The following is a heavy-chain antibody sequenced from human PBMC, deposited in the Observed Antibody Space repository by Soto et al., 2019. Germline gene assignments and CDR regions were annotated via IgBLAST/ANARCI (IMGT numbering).Heavy chain of an antibody. CDR1: GYTFTSYD. J-gene: IGHJ6*02. D-gene: IGHD3-9*01. CDR2: MNPNSGNT. CDR3: ARGRTSTPLDDILTGYFPRYYYYGMDV. V-gene: IGHV1-8*01. Sequence: GASVKVSCKASGYTFTSYDINWVRQATGQGLEWMGWMNPNSGNTGYAQKFQGRVTMTRNTSISTAYMELSSLRSEDTAVYYCARGRTSTPLDDILTGYFPRYYYYGMDVWGQGTTVTVSS.